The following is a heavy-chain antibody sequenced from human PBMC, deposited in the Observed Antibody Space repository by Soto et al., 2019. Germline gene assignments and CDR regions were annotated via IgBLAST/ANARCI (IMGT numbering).Heavy chain of an antibody. CDR1: GGSISSYY. Sequence: PSETLSLTCTVSGGSISSYYWGWIRQPPGKGLEWIGSIYYSGSTYYNPSLKSRVTISVDTSKNQFSLTVTSVTAADTAVYYCARRIVPTEPFDYWGQGTLVPGSS. V-gene: IGHV4-39*01. J-gene: IGHJ4*02. CDR2: IYYSGST. CDR3: ARRIVPTEPFDY. D-gene: IGHD3-22*01.